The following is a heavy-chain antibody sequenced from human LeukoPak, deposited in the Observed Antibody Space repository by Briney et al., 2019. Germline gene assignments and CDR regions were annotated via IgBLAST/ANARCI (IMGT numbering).Heavy chain of an antibody. Sequence: SETLSLTCTVSGGSISSSSYYWGWIRQPPGKGLEWIGSIYYSGSTYYNPSLKSRVTMSVDTSKNQFSLKLSSVTAADTAVYYCAREGHSRFDYWGQGTLVTVSS. CDR3: AREGHSRFDY. V-gene: IGHV4-39*07. CDR2: IYYSGST. J-gene: IGHJ4*02. CDR1: GGSISSSSYY. D-gene: IGHD6-13*01.